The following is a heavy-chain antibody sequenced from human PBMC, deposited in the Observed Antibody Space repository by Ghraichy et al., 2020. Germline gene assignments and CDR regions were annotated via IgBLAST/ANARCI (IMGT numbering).Heavy chain of an antibody. J-gene: IGHJ4*02. CDR2: ISSSSSYI. Sequence: GGSLRLSCAASGFTFSSYSMNWVRQAPGKGLEWVSSISSSSSYIYYGDSVKGRFTISRDNAKNSLYLQMNSLRAEDTAVYYCARETQYYYDSSGYPEADYWGQGTLVTVSS. CDR1: GFTFSSYS. CDR3: ARETQYYYDSSGYPEADY. D-gene: IGHD3-22*01. V-gene: IGHV3-21*01.